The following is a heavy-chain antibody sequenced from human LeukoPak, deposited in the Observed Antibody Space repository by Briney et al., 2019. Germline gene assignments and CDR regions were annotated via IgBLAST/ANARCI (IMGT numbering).Heavy chain of an antibody. Sequence: GGSLRLSCAASGFTFSNYEMNWVRQAPGKGLEWVSYISSSGSTIYYADSVKGRFTISSDNAKNSLYLQMNSLRAEDTAVYYCARGTTVVSFFDYWGQGTLVTVSS. CDR3: ARGTTVVSFFDY. V-gene: IGHV3-48*03. J-gene: IGHJ4*02. CDR2: ISSSGSTI. D-gene: IGHD4-23*01. CDR1: GFTFSNYE.